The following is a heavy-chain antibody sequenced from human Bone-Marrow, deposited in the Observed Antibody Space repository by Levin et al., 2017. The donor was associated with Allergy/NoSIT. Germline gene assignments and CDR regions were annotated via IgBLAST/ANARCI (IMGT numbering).Heavy chain of an antibody. J-gene: IGHJ6*02. D-gene: IGHD2-2*02. CDR2: ISSSGSTI. Sequence: PGGSLRLSCAASGFTFSDYYMSWIRQAPGKGLEWVSYISSSGSTIYYADSVKGRFTISRDNAKNSLYLQMNSLRAEDTAMYYCARDGSVVVPAAIGGGPYYDGMDVWGQGTTVTVSS. CDR1: GFTFSDYY. CDR3: ARDGSVVVPAAIGGGPYYDGMDV. V-gene: IGHV3-11*01.